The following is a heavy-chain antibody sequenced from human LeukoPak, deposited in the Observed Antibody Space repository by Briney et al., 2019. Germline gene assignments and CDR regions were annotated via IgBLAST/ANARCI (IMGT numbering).Heavy chain of an antibody. Sequence: RGSSRLSRAASGFTLSNYAMSLVRQAPGKRLEWVSDISGSGGSTYYADSVKGRFTISRDNSKNTLYLQMNSLRAEETAVYYCASGVDYWGQGTLVTVSS. J-gene: IGHJ4*02. CDR1: GFTLSNYA. D-gene: IGHD3-10*01. CDR2: ISGSGGST. CDR3: ASGVDY. V-gene: IGHV3-23*01.